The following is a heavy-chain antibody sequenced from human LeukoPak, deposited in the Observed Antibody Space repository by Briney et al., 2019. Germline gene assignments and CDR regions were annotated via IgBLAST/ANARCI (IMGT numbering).Heavy chain of an antibody. CDR1: GFTFSSYA. J-gene: IGHJ1*01. CDR2: ISGSGGST. CDR3: ARDYYDSSGYSHSPEYFQH. Sequence: GGSLRLSCAASGFTFSSYAMSWVRQAPGKGLEWVSAISGSGGSTYYADSVKGRFTISRDNSKNTLYLQMNSLRAEDTAVYYCARDYYDSSGYSHSPEYFQHWGQGTVDPVSS. D-gene: IGHD3-22*01. V-gene: IGHV3-23*01.